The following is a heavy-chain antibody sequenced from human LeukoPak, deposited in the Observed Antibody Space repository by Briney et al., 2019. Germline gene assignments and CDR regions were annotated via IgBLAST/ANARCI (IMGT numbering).Heavy chain of an antibody. CDR1: GGSFSGYY. D-gene: IGHD3/OR15-3a*01. CDR3: ARWDWGLYYHYYMDV. CDR2: INHSGST. Sequence: SETLSLTCAVYGGSFSGYYWSWIRQPPGKGLEWIGEINHSGSTNYNPSLKSRVTISVDTSKNQFSLKLSSVTAADTAVYYCARWDWGLYYHYYMDVWGKGTTVTVSS. J-gene: IGHJ6*03. V-gene: IGHV4-34*01.